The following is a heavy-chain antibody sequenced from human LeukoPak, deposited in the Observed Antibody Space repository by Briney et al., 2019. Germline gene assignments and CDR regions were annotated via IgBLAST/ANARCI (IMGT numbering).Heavy chain of an antibody. CDR2: IYYSGST. CDR1: GGSIGSYY. V-gene: IGHV4-59*01. J-gene: IGHJ5*02. CDR3: ARERFFLDP. D-gene: IGHD3-3*01. Sequence: KPSETLSLTCTVSGGSIGSYYWSWIRQPPGKGLEWIGYIYYSGSTNYNPSLKSRVTISVDTSKNQFSLKLSSVTAADTAVYYCARERFFLDPWGQGTLVTVSS.